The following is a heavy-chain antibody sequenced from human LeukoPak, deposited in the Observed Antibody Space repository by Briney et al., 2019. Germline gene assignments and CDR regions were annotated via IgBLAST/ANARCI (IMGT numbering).Heavy chain of an antibody. J-gene: IGHJ5*02. Sequence: SETLSLTCTVSGDSIITYYWSWIRQPPGKGLEWIGYIYSSGSTKYNPTLNSRVAIFIDTSKNQFSLRLNSVTAADTAVYYCARLPQGPNWFDPWGQGTLVTVSS. CDR2: IYSSGST. CDR1: GDSIITYY. V-gene: IGHV4-59*01. CDR3: ARLPQGPNWFDP.